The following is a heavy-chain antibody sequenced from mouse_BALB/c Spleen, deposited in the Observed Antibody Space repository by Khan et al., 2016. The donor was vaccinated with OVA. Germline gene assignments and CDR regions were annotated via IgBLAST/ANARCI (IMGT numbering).Heavy chain of an antibody. CDR1: GFSLTSYG. J-gene: IGHJ1*01. D-gene: IGHD1-1*01. CDR3: ARAYGSSYWYFDV. CDR2: ILADGST. Sequence: VQLKESGPGLVAPSQSLSITCTVSGFSLTSYGVHWVRQPPGKGLEWLGVILADGSTNYNSALLSRLSINKDNSKSQVFLRMNSLQTDDTAMYYCARAYGSSYWYFDVWGAGTTVTVSS. V-gene: IGHV2-9*02.